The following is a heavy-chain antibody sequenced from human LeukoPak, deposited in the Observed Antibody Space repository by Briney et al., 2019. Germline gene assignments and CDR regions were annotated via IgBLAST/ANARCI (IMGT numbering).Heavy chain of an antibody. CDR2: MNPNSGNT. D-gene: IGHD3-3*01. J-gene: IGHJ6*02. CDR3: ARSGYQHCYYYGMDV. Sequence: ASVKVSCKASGYTFTSYDINWVRQATGQGLEWMGWMNPNSGNTGYAQKFQGRVTMTRNTSISTAYMELSSLRSEDTAVYYCARSGYQHCYYYGMDVWGQGTTVTVSS. V-gene: IGHV1-8*01. CDR1: GYTFTSYD.